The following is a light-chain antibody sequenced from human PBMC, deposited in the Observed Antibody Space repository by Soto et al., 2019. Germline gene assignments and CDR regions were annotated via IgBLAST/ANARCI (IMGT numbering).Light chain of an antibody. CDR1: QDISNY. V-gene: IGKV1-33*01. J-gene: IGKJ5*01. CDR2: DAS. Sequence: DIQMTQTPSSRSASVGDRVTITCQASQDISNYLNWYQQKPGKAPKLLIYDASNLETGVPSRFSGSGSGTDFTFTISSLQPEAIATYYCQQYENLPSITFGQGTRLDFK. CDR3: QQYENLPSIT.